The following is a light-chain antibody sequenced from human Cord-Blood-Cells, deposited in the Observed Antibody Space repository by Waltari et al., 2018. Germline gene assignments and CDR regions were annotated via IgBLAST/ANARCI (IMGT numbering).Light chain of an antibody. Sequence: QSALTQPASVSRSPRQPLTISCTATRIDVGSYHLVSWYQQHPGKAPKLMIYEGSKRPSGVSNRFSGSKSGNTASLTISGLQAEDEADYYCCSYAGSSTWVFGGGTKLTVL. CDR2: EGS. J-gene: IGLJ3*02. CDR3: CSYAGSSTWV. CDR1: RIDVGSYHL. V-gene: IGLV2-23*01.